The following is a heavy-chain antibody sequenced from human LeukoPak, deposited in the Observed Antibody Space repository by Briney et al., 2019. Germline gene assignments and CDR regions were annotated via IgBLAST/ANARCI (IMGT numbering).Heavy chain of an antibody. CDR3: AKWEGNSEYYLDY. J-gene: IGHJ4*02. D-gene: IGHD1-26*01. CDR1: GYIFRNYG. Sequence: GRSLRLSCAASGYIFRNYGMHWVRQAPGKGLEWLAVVNFDGRNKYYADSVKGRFTISRDDSKNTLYLQMNRLRPEGTGIYYCAKWEGNSEYYLDYWGQGTLVTVSS. CDR2: VNFDGRNK. V-gene: IGHV3-33*06.